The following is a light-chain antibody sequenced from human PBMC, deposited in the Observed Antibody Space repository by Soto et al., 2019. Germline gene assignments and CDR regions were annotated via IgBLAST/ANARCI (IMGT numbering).Light chain of an antibody. J-gene: IGLJ1*01. Sequence: QSVLTQPPSVSGAPGPRVTISCTGSSSNIGAGYDVHWYQQLPGTAPKLLIYGNSNRPSGVPDRFSGSKSGTSASLAITGLRAEDEADYYCQSYDSSLSADVFGTGTKLTVL. CDR1: SSNIGAGYD. V-gene: IGLV1-40*01. CDR3: QSYDSSLSADV. CDR2: GNS.